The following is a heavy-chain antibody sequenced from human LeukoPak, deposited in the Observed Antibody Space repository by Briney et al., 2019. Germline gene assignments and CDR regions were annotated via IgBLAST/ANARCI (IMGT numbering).Heavy chain of an antibody. Sequence: PGGSLRLSCAASGFTFSSYAMSWVRQAPGKGLEWVSAISGSGGSTYYADSVKGRFTISRDNSKNTLYLQMNSLRAEDTAVYYCAKVSRGELLWAPFDYWGQGTLVTVSS. CDR2: ISGSGGST. V-gene: IGHV3-23*01. D-gene: IGHD1-26*01. CDR1: GFTFSSYA. CDR3: AKVSRGELLWAPFDY. J-gene: IGHJ4*02.